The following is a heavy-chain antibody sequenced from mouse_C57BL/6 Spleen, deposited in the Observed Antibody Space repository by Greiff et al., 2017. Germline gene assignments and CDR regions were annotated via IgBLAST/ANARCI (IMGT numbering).Heavy chain of an antibody. CDR3: AREDYDYFDY. V-gene: IGHV3-6*01. D-gene: IGHD2-4*01. J-gene: IGHJ2*01. CDR1: GYSITSGYY. Sequence: EVQVVESGPGLVKPSQSLSLTCSVTGYSITSGYYWNWIRQFPGNKLEWMGYISYDGSNNYNPSLKNRISITRDTSKNQFFLKLNSVTTEDTATYYCAREDYDYFDYWGQGTTLTVSS. CDR2: ISYDGSN.